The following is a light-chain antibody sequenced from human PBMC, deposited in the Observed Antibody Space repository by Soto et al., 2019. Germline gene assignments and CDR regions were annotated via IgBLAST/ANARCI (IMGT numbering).Light chain of an antibody. CDR2: DAS. J-gene: IGKJ2*01. CDR3: QQRTNWPPST. Sequence: DMVLTQSPATLSLSPGERATLSCRASQSVSGSLALYQQKPGQAPRLLIYDASNRATGIPARFSGSGSGTDFTLTSSSLGPEDFAVYYCQQRTNWPPSTFGQGTKLEIK. CDR1: QSVSGS. V-gene: IGKV3-11*01.